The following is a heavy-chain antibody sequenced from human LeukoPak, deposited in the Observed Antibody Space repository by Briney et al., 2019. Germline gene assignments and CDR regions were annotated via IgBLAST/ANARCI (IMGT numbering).Heavy chain of an antibody. J-gene: IGHJ4*02. CDR2: IIPIFGTA. CDR3: ARGDYYGSGSYSFLGYFDY. Sequence: SVKVSCKASGGTFSNYAINWVRQAPGQGLEWMGGIIPIFGTANYAQKFQGRVTITADESTSTAYMELSSLRSKDTAVYYCARGDYYGSGSYSFLGYFDYWGQGTLVTVSS. CDR1: GGTFSNYA. V-gene: IGHV1-69*13. D-gene: IGHD3-10*01.